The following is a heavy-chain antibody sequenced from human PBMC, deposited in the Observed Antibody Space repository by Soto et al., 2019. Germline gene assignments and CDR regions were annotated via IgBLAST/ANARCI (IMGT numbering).Heavy chain of an antibody. D-gene: IGHD5-18*01. J-gene: IGHJ3*02. CDR2: IIPIFGTA. Sequence: SVKVSFKASGGTFSSYAISWLRQAPGQGLEWMGGIIPIFGTANYAQKFQGRVTITADESTSTAYMELSSLRSEDTAVYYCARAGTAMVKSSAFDIWGQGTMVTVSS. V-gene: IGHV1-69*13. CDR1: GGTFSSYA. CDR3: ARAGTAMVKSSAFDI.